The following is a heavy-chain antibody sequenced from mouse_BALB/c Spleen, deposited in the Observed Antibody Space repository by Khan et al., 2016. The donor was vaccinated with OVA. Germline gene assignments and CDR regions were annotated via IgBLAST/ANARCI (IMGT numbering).Heavy chain of an antibody. CDR3: ARRNYFGYTFAY. CDR1: GYTFTDFY. J-gene: IGHJ3*01. V-gene: IGHV1-77*01. D-gene: IGHD1-2*01. CDR2: ISPGSGDT. Sequence: QVRLQQSGTELARPGASVNLSCKASGYTFTDFYINWVKQRSGQGLEWIGEISPGSGDTYYNETFKGKATLTADKSSSTAYMQLSSLTSEASAVYFCARRNYFGYTFAYWGQGTLVTGSA.